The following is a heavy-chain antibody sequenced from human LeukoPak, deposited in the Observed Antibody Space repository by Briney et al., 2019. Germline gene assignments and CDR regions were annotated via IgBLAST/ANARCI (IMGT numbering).Heavy chain of an antibody. Sequence: GGSLRLSCAASGFTFSSYWMSWVRQAPGKGLEWVANIKQDGSEKYYVDSVKGRITISRDNAKNSLYLQMNSLRAEDTAVYYCARAPVDTAMWFDYWGQGTLVTVSS. D-gene: IGHD5-18*01. J-gene: IGHJ4*02. CDR1: GFTFSSYW. CDR3: ARAPVDTAMWFDY. V-gene: IGHV3-7*01. CDR2: IKQDGSEK.